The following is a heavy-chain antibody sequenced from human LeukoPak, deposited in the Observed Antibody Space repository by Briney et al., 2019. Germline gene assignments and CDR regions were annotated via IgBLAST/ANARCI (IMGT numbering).Heavy chain of an antibody. CDR1: GGYISTSNYY. Sequence: NPSETLSLTCTVSGGYISTSNYYWGWIRQSPGKGLEWIGNIYYSGSTYYNPSLKSRVSLSIDTSMNQFSLKVNSLTVADTAVYYCARFFYYDASRPPCWGQGTLVAVSS. CDR2: IYYSGST. V-gene: IGHV4-39*01. J-gene: IGHJ4*02. CDR3: ARFFYYDASRPPC. D-gene: IGHD3-16*01.